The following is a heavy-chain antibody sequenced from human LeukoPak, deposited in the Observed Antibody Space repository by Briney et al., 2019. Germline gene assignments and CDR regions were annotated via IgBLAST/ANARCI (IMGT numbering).Heavy chain of an antibody. CDR3: ARDRYYAESSAYLNWFDP. Sequence: PGGSLRLSCSASGFTFRDYYMSWIRQAPGKGLEWVSYISDGGSTVYYGDSVKGRFTISRDNAKKSVYLQMNSLRPEDTAVYYCARDRYYAESSAYLNWFDPWGQGTLVTVSS. J-gene: IGHJ5*02. D-gene: IGHD3-22*01. V-gene: IGHV3-11*04. CDR2: ISDGGSTV. CDR1: GFTFRDYY.